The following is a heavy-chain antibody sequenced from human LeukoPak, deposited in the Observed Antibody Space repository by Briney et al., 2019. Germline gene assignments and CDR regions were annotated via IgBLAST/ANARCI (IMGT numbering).Heavy chain of an antibody. CDR2: ISYDGSNK. Sequence: GGSLRLSCAASGFTFSSYAMHWVRQAPGKGLEWVAVISYDGSNKYYADSVKGRFTISRDNSENTLYLQMNSLRAEDTAVYYCARAGHFDWLQNSFFDYWGQGTLVTVSS. CDR1: GFTFSSYA. D-gene: IGHD3-9*01. J-gene: IGHJ4*02. CDR3: ARAGHFDWLQNSFFDY. V-gene: IGHV3-30-3*01.